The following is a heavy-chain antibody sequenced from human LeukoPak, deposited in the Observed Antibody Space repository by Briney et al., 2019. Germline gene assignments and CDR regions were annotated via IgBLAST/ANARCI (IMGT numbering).Heavy chain of an antibody. CDR2: ISTNTGNP. J-gene: IGHJ6*02. CDR3: ARAPPYYDIFPGYYYYGMDV. Sequence: GASVTVSCKASGYTFTSYAMNWVRQAPGQGLEWMGWISTNTGNPTYAQGFTGRFVFSLDTSVSTAYLQISSLKAEDTAVYYCARAPPYYDIFPGYYYYGMDVWGQGTTVTVSS. CDR1: GYTFTSYA. V-gene: IGHV7-4-1*02. D-gene: IGHD3-9*01.